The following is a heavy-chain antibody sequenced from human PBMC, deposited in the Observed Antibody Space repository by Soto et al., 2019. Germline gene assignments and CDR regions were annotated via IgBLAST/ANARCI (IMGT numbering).Heavy chain of an antibody. CDR3: ARDGKQRVRGNYYYYGMDV. J-gene: IGHJ6*02. Sequence: QVQLVQSGAEVKKPGASVKVSCKASGYTFTSYGISWVRQAPGQGLEWMGWISAYNGNTNYAQKLQGRVTMTTDTXXSXAXXELRSLRSDDAGVYYCARDGKQRVRGNYYYYGMDVWGQGTTVTVSS. CDR2: ISAYNGNT. CDR1: GYTFTSYG. V-gene: IGHV1-18*01. D-gene: IGHD6-13*01.